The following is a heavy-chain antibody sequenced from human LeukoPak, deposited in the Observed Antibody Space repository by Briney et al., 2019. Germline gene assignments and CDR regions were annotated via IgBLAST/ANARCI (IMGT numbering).Heavy chain of an antibody. CDR2: ISYDGSNK. D-gene: IGHD5-18*01. J-gene: IGHJ4*02. CDR3: AKDGQLLDY. V-gene: IGHV3-30*18. Sequence: PGRSLRLSCAASGFTFSSYGMHWVRQAPGKGLEWVAVISYDGSNKYYADSVKGRFTISRDNSKNTLYLQMNSLRAEDTAVYYCAKDGQLLDYWGQGTLVTVSS. CDR1: GFTFSSYG.